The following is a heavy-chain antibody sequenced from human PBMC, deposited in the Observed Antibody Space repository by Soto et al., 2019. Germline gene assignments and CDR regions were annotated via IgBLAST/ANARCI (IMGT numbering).Heavy chain of an antibody. V-gene: IGHV1-18*01. Sequence: PDKVSCKASGYSFTRYGISWRRQAPGQGLEWMGWISAYNGNTNYAQKLQGRVTMTTDASTSTAYMELRCLRSDDTAVYQCARVGYSGLIWFNPWGQGTLVTVSS. D-gene: IGHD5-18*01. CDR1: GYSFTRYG. CDR3: ARVGYSGLIWFNP. CDR2: ISAYNGNT. J-gene: IGHJ5*02.